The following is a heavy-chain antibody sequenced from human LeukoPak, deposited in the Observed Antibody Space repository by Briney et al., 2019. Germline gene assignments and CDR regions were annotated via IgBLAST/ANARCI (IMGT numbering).Heavy chain of an antibody. CDR3: ARDRGIGGGFDY. J-gene: IGHJ4*02. Sequence: GGSLRLSCAASGFTSSSYRMNWVRQAPGKGLEWVSSISSSSSYIYYADSVKGRFTISRDNAKNSLYLQMNSLRAEDTAVYYCARDRGIGGGFDYWGQGTLVTVSS. CDR2: ISSSSSYI. D-gene: IGHD3-10*01. CDR1: GFTSSSYR. V-gene: IGHV3-21*01.